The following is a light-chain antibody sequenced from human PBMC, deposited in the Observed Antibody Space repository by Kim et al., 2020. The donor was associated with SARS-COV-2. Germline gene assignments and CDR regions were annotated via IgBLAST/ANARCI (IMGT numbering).Light chain of an antibody. V-gene: IGLV3-21*04. CDR3: QAWDSSSNHPV. CDR1: NIGNKS. CDR2: YDS. Sequence: SYELTQPPSVSVAPGKTARITCGGNNIGNKSVHWYQQKPGQAPVLVIYYDSDRPSGIPERFSGSNSGNTATLTISRVEAGDEADYYCQAWDSSSNHPVFG. J-gene: IGLJ3*02.